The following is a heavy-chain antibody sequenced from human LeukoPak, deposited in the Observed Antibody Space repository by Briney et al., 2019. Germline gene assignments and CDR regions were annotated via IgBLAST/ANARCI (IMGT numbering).Heavy chain of an antibody. V-gene: IGHV4-38-2*02. J-gene: IGHJ5*02. CDR1: NYPITFSHY. D-gene: IGHD1-20*01. CDR3: ARDHTTLTGHIQYFDP. CDR2: IYHSGGST. Sequence: SETLSLTCTVSNYPITFSHYWGWIRQSPGKGLEWIGSIYHSGGSTFYNPSLESRLTMSVDTSKNQISLQMRSVTAEDTAVYYCARDHTTLTGHIQYFDPWGRGTLVTVSS.